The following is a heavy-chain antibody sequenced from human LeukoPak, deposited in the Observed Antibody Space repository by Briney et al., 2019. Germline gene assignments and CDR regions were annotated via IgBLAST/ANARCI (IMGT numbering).Heavy chain of an antibody. CDR2: INTDGTRT. J-gene: IGHJ4*02. D-gene: IGHD2-2*03. V-gene: IGHV3-74*01. Sequence: GGSLRLSYAASGFTFKNNWMHWVRQAPGKGLMWVSRINTDGTRTTYADSVRGRFTISRDNAKSTLYLQMSSLKAEDTAVYYCARIIGYCNQFDYWGQGTLVTVSS. CDR3: ARIIGYCNQFDY. CDR1: GFTFKNNW.